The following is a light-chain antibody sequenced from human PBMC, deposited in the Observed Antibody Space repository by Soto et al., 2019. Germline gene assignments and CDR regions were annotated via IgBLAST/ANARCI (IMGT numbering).Light chain of an antibody. CDR2: AAS. V-gene: IGKV3-15*01. J-gene: IGKJ5*01. CDR3: QQYHNWPIT. Sequence: EIVLTQSPATLSLSPGERATLSCRASQSVSNYLAWYQQKPGKAPKLLIYAASTLQSGVPSRFSGSGSGTEFTLTISSLQSEDFAVYYCQQYHNWPITFGQGTRLEIK. CDR1: QSVSNY.